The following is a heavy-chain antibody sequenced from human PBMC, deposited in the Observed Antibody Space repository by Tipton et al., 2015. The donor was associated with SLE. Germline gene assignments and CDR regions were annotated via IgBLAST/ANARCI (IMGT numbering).Heavy chain of an antibody. D-gene: IGHD3-9*01. Sequence: SLRLSCEASGFSFSSYWMNWVRQAPGKGLEWVANIKQDGSLIRDLDSVKGRFTISRDNAKNSLHLQMNSLRAEDTAVYYCAKAANSNDDIFFDYWGQGSLVTVSS. J-gene: IGHJ4*02. CDR1: GFSFSSYW. CDR3: AKAANSNDDIFFDY. CDR2: IKQDGSLI. V-gene: IGHV3-7*03.